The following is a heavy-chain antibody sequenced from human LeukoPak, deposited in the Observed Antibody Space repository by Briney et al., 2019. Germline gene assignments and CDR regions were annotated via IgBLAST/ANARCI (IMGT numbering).Heavy chain of an antibody. V-gene: IGHV3-30*01. J-gene: IGHJ6*03. D-gene: IGHD3-16*01. CDR3: ARDQGSLPVWFYYYMYV. CDR1: VLTFSSYA. Sequence: GGSLRLSCAASVLTFSSYAMHWVRQAPGKGVEWRADISFDGTNKYYADCVKGRFTISRDNSKNTLYLQMNSLRDEDTAVYYCARDQGSLPVWFYYYMYVWGSGTTVTVSS. CDR2: ISFDGTNK.